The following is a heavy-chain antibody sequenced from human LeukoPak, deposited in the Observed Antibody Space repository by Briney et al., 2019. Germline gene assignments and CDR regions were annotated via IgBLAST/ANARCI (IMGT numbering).Heavy chain of an antibody. Sequence: SETLSLTCTVSGASISSYYWSWIRQPAGKGLEWIGRIYTRGSTNYNPSLRSRVAMSVDTSKNQFSLKLSSVTAADTAVYYCARGVYIAAAQYGYWGQGTLVTVSP. CDR2: IYTRGST. D-gene: IGHD6-13*01. V-gene: IGHV4-4*07. CDR1: GASISSYY. CDR3: ARGVYIAAAQYGY. J-gene: IGHJ4*02.